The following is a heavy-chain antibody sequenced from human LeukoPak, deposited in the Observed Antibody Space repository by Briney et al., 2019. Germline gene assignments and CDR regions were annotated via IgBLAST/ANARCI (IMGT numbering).Heavy chain of an antibody. CDR1: GYTFTSYG. J-gene: IGHJ4*02. CDR2: ISAYNGNT. Sequence: ASVKVSCKASGYTFTSYGISWVRQAPGQGLEWMGWISAYNGNTNYAQKLQGRVTMTTDTSTSTAYMELRSLRSDDTAVYYCARDRTRPGWSGYYGEIDYWGQGILVTVSS. D-gene: IGHD3-3*01. V-gene: IGHV1-18*01. CDR3: ARDRTRPGWSGYYGEIDY.